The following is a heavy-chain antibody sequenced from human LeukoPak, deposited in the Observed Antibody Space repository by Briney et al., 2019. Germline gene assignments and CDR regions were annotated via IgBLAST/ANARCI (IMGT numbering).Heavy chain of an antibody. CDR1: GGSFSGYY. CDR3: AREGDVYAVSYYFDY. D-gene: IGHD3-16*01. CDR2: INHSGDT. Sequence: SETLSPTCAVSGGSFSGYYWGWIRQPPGKGLEWIGEINHSGDTNYNPSLKSRVIISVDTSKNQFSLKVRSVTAADTAVYYCAREGDVYAVSYYFDYWGQGTLVTVSS. J-gene: IGHJ4*02. V-gene: IGHV4-34*01.